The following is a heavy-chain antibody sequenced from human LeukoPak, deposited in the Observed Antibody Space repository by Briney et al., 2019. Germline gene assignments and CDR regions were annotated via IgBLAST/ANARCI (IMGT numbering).Heavy chain of an antibody. CDR1: GGSISSGGYY. J-gene: IGHJ4*02. V-gene: IGHV4-31*03. CDR2: IYYSGST. Sequence: SETLSLTCTVSGGSISSGGYYWSWIRQRPGTGLEWIGYIYYSGSTYYNPSLKSRVTISVDTSKNQFSLKLSSVTAADTAVYYCARESLAQLVLDYWGQGTLVTVSS. CDR3: ARESLAQLVLDY. D-gene: IGHD6-13*01.